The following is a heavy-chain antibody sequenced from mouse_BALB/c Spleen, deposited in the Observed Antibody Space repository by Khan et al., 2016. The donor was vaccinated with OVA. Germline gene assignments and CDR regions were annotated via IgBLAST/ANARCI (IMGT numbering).Heavy chain of an antibody. CDR1: GFTFSSFG. V-gene: IGHV5-6*01. Sequence: EVELVESGGDLVKPGGSLKLSCAASGFTFSSFGMSWIRQTPDKRLEWVATISSGGSYTYYPDSVKGRLTISRDNAKNTLYLQMSSLKSEDTAMYYCARQYSNSFFEYWGQGTTLTVSS. J-gene: IGHJ2*01. CDR3: ARQYSNSFFEY. CDR2: ISSGGSYT. D-gene: IGHD2-5*01.